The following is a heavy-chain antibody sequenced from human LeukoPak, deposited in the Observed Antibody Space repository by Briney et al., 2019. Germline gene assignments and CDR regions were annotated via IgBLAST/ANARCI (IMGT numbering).Heavy chain of an antibody. CDR2: IYHSGST. V-gene: IGHV4-30-2*01. CDR3: ARAPIDAYGMDV. D-gene: IGHD1-26*01. J-gene: IGHJ6*02. CDR1: GGSISSGGYS. Sequence: SETLSLTCAVSGGSISSGGYSWSWIRQPPGKGLEWIGYIYHSGSTYYNPSLKSRVTISVDRSKNQFSLKLSSVTAADTAVYYCARAPIDAYGMDVRGQGTMVTVSS.